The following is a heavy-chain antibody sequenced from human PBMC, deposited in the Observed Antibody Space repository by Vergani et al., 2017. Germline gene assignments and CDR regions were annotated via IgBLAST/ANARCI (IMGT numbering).Heavy chain of an antibody. CDR1: GYTFTGYY. CDR3: ARDYSSSWSYSWFDP. D-gene: IGHD6-13*01. Sequence: QVQLVQSGAEVKKPGASVKVSCKASGYTFTGYYMHWVRQAPGQGLEWMGWIIPIFGTANYAQKFQGRVTITADESTSTAYMELSSLRSEDTAVYYCARDYSSSWSYSWFDPWGQGTLVTVSS. V-gene: IGHV1-69*01. J-gene: IGHJ5*02. CDR2: IIPIFGTA.